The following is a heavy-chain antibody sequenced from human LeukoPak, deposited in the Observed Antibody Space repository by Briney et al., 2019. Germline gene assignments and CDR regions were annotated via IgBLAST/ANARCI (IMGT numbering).Heavy chain of an antibody. CDR2: IYHSGST. V-gene: IGHV4-4*03. Sequence: PETLSLTCAVSGGSISSSNWWSWVRQPPGKGLEWIGEIYHSGSTNYNPSLKSRVTISVDKSKNQFSLKLSSVTAADTAVYYCARGIAAAGDASGAFDIWGQGTMVTVSS. CDR1: GGSISSSNW. CDR3: ARGIAAAGDASGAFDI. J-gene: IGHJ3*02. D-gene: IGHD6-13*01.